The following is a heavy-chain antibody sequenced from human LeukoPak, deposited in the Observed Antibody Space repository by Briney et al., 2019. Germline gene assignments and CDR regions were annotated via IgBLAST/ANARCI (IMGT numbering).Heavy chain of an antibody. CDR1: GFMFRNYG. Sequence: GGSLRLSCAAPGFMFRNYGMHWVRQAPGKGLEWVAFIRNDGSDKIYGGSVKGRFTISRDNSKNILYLHMSSLRAEDTAFYYCAQDSRNSAMWGQGTLVTVSS. V-gene: IGHV3-30*02. CDR3: AQDSRNSAM. CDR2: IRNDGSDK. J-gene: IGHJ4*02. D-gene: IGHD1-26*01.